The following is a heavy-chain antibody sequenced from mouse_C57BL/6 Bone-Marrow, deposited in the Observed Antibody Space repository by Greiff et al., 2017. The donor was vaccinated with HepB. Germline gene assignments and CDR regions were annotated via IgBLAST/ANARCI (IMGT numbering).Heavy chain of an antibody. D-gene: IGHD1-1*01. CDR1: GFTFNTYA. CDR3: VRPNYYGSHWYFDV. Sequence: EVKVVESGGGLVQPKGSLKLSCAASGFTFNTYAMHWVRQAPGKGLEWVARIRSKSSNYATYYADSVKDRFTISRDDSQSMLYLQMNNLKTEDTAMYYCVRPNYYGSHWYFDVWGTGTTVTVSS. V-gene: IGHV10-3*01. CDR2: IRSKSSNYAT. J-gene: IGHJ1*03.